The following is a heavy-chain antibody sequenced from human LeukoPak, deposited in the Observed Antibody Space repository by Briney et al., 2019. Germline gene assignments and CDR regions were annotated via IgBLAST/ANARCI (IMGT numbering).Heavy chain of an antibody. Sequence: GGSLRLSCAASGFTFSDYYMSWIRQAPGKGLEWVSYISSSGSTIYYADSVKGRFTISRDNAKNSLYLQMNSLRAEDTAVYYCVRDWMPSSGWHSGYWGQGTLVTVSS. CDR3: VRDWMPSSGWHSGY. V-gene: IGHV3-11*04. CDR2: ISSSGSTI. J-gene: IGHJ4*02. D-gene: IGHD6-19*01. CDR1: GFTFSDYY.